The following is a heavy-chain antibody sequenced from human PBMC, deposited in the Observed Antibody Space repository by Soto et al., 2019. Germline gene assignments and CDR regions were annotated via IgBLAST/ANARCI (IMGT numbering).Heavy chain of an antibody. CDR3: ARGTPTPGIDF. Sequence: EVQLVESGGGLVQSGGSLRLACAASGFTFRTYWMNWVRQAPGKGLEWLVNIDQDGSQRYYVDSVKGRFTVSRDNAKNSLYLQMDSRRAEDTAVYYCARGTPTPGIDFWGQGTLVTVSS. CDR1: GFTFRTYW. D-gene: IGHD1-7*01. CDR2: IDQDGSQR. V-gene: IGHV3-7*03. J-gene: IGHJ4*02.